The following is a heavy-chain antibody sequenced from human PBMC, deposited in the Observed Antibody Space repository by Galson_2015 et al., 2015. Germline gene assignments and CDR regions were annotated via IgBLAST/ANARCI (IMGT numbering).Heavy chain of an antibody. Sequence: SLRLSCAASGFTLSSHWMTWVRQAPGKGLEWVASVKPDGGETHYVDSVKGRFTISRDNAKNSVFLQMNSLRVEDTGLYYCARDSTARDWGQGTLVTVSP. CDR1: GFTLSSHW. CDR2: VKPDGGET. J-gene: IGHJ4*02. CDR3: ARDSTARD. V-gene: IGHV3-7*01. D-gene: IGHD2-2*01.